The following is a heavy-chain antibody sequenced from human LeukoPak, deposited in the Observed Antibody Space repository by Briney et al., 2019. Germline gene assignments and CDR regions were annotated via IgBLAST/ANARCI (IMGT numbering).Heavy chain of an antibody. CDR3: AREGGFYRPLDY. Sequence: SETVSLTCGVSGGSVSSTSWWTSIRQPPGKGLEWIGEVHLDGRTNFNPSLKSRLTMSVDLSENHVSLKLTSVTAADTAVYYCAREGGFYRPLDYSGQGTLVTVSS. J-gene: IGHJ4*02. D-gene: IGHD6-25*01. V-gene: IGHV4-4*02. CDR1: GGSVSSTSW. CDR2: VHLDGRT.